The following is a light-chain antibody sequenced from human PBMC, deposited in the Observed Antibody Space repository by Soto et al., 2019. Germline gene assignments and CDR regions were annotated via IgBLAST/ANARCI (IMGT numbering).Light chain of an antibody. CDR3: SSYTSSSTPHVV. CDR1: SSDVGYYNY. CDR2: DVS. J-gene: IGLJ2*01. V-gene: IGLV2-14*03. Sequence: QSVLTQPASVSGSPGQSITISCTGTSSDVGYYNYVSWYQQHPGKAPKLMIYDVSNRPSGVSDRFSGSKSGNTASLTISGLQAEDEADYYCSSYTSSSTPHVVFGGGTKVTVL.